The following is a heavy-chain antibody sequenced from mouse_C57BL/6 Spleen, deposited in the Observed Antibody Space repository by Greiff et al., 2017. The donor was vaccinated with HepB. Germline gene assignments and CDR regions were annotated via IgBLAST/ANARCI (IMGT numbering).Heavy chain of an antibody. CDR2: INPNYGTT. V-gene: IGHV1-39*01. CDR3: ARHYYGSSYWYFDV. Sequence: EVKVVESGPELVKPGASVKISCKASGYSFTDYNMNWVKQSNGKSLEWIGVINPNYGTTSYNQKFKGKATLTVDQSSSTAYMQLNSLTSEDSAVYYCARHYYGSSYWYFDVWGTGTTVTVSS. CDR1: GYSFTDYN. J-gene: IGHJ1*03. D-gene: IGHD1-1*01.